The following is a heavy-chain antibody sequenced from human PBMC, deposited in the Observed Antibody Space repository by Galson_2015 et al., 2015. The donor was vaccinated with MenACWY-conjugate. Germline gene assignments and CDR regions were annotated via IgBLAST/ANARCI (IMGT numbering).Heavy chain of an antibody. CDR1: GFTFGNYA. D-gene: IGHD6-19*01. CDR3: AKDSAHNSSGLEYLNN. J-gene: IGHJ4*01. CDR2: ISGSGAGT. V-gene: IGHV3-23*01. Sequence: SLRLSCAASGFTFGNYAMSWVRQAPGKGLQWVSTISGSGAGTYYADSVKGRFTISRDNSRNTVFLQMNSLRAEDTAIYHCAKDSAHNSSGLEYLNNWVQGGLVAVSS.